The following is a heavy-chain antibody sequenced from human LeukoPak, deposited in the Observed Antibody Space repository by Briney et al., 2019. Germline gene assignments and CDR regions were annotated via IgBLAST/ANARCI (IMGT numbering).Heavy chain of an antibody. CDR1: GGSISSYY. D-gene: IGHD4-17*01. CDR3: SGSQGVTTVSF. J-gene: IGHJ4*02. V-gene: IGHV4-59*01. Sequence: SETLSLTCTVSGGSISSYYWSWIRQPPGKGLEWIGYIYYSGSTNYNPSLKSRVTKSVDTSKNQFSLKLSSVTAADTAVYYCSGSQGVTTVSFWGQGTLVTVSS. CDR2: IYYSGST.